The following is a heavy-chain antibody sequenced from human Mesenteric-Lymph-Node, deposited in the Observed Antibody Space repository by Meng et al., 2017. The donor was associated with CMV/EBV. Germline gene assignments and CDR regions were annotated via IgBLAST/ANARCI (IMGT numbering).Heavy chain of an antibody. Sequence: VSRHSAALNWIRQSPSRGLEWLGRTYYRSKWYNDYAVSVKSRITINPDTSKNQFSLQLNSVTPEDTAVYYCARDFPRTYYYYGLDVWGQGTTVTVSS. CDR1: VSRHSAA. J-gene: IGHJ6*02. CDR3: ARDFPRTYYYYGLDV. CDR2: TYYRSKWYN. V-gene: IGHV6-1*01.